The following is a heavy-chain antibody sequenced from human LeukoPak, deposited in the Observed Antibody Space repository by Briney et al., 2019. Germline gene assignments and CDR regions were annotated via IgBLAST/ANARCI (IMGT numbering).Heavy chain of an antibody. CDR3: ARATDFWSGQRDMDV. CDR2: INPSGGST. D-gene: IGHD3-3*01. J-gene: IGHJ6*02. V-gene: IGHV1-46*01. CDR1: GYTFTSYY. Sequence: ASVKVSCKASGYTFTSYYMHWVRQAPGQGLEWMGIINPSGGSTSYAQKFQGRVTMTTDTSTSTAYMELRSLRSDDTAVYYCARATDFWSGQRDMDVWGQGTTVTVSS.